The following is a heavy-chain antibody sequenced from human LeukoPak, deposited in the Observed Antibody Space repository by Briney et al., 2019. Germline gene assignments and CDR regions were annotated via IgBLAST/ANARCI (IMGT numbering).Heavy chain of an antibody. V-gene: IGHV4-39*02. CDR2: TYYSGTT. D-gene: IGHD6-25*01. Sequence: PSETLSLTCTVSGGSINTTTYYWGWIRQPPGKGLEWIWSTYYSGTTYYKSSLKSLVTISVDTSNHLFSLKLSFVSAADTAVYYCAGGIAAPYYYGMDVWGQGTTVTVSS. CDR1: GGSINTTTYY. CDR3: AGGIAAPYYYGMDV. J-gene: IGHJ6*02.